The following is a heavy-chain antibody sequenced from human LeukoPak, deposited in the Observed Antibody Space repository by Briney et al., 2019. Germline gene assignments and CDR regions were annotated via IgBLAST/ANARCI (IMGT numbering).Heavy chain of an antibody. Sequence: SETLSLTCTVSGGSISSSSYYWGWIRQPPGKGLEWIGSIYYSGSTNYNPSLKSRVTISVDTSKNQFSLKLSSVTAADTAVYYCARAGDYGWFDPWGQGTLVTVSS. CDR3: ARAGDYGWFDP. V-gene: IGHV4-39*07. J-gene: IGHJ5*02. CDR1: GGSISSSSYY. D-gene: IGHD4-17*01. CDR2: IYYSGST.